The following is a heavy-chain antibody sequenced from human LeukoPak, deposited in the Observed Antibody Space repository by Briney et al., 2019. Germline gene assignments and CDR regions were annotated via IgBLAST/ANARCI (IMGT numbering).Heavy chain of an antibody. CDR2: INHSGST. CDR3: ARGGWLLGPDY. D-gene: IGHD5-12*01. Sequence: ETLSLTCAVYGGSFSGYYWSWIRQPPGKGLEWIGEINHSGSTNYNPSLKSRVTISVDTSKNQFSLKLSSVTAADTAVYYCARGGWLLGPDYWGQGTLVTVSS. CDR1: GGSFSGYY. V-gene: IGHV4-34*01. J-gene: IGHJ4*02.